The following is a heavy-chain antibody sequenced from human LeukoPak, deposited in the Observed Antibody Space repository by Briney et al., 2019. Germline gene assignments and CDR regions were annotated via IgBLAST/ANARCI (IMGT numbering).Heavy chain of an antibody. CDR3: ASGPLLFAFDI. CDR1: GGSFSGYY. J-gene: IGHJ3*02. V-gene: IGHV4-34*01. CDR2: INHSGST. Sequence: SETLSLTCAVYGGSFSGYYWSWIRQPPGKGLEWIGEINHSGSTNYNPSLKSRVTISVDRSKNQFSLKLSSVTAADTAVYYCASGPLLFAFDIWGQGTMVTVSS.